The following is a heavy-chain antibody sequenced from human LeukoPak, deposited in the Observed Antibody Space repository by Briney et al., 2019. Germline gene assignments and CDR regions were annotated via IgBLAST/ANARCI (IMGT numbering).Heavy chain of an antibody. CDR3: ARGPSGLADFDY. V-gene: IGHV3-21*01. Sequence: PGGSLRLSCAASGFTFSSYSMNWVRQAPGKGLEWVSSISSSSSYIYYADSVKGRFTISRDNSKNTLYLQMNSLRAEDTAVYYCARGPSGLADFDYWGQGTLVTVSS. CDR2: ISSSSSYI. J-gene: IGHJ4*02. CDR1: GFTFSSYS.